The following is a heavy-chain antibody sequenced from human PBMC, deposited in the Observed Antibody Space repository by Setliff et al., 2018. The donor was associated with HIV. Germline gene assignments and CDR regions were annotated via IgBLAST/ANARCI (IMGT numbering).Heavy chain of an antibody. CDR2: MNPNSGST. V-gene: IGHV1-8*01. CDR1: GYTFTNYD. D-gene: IGHD7-27*01. Sequence: GASVKVSCKASGYTFTNYDINWVRQATGQALEWMGWMNPNSGSTGYAQKFQGRVTITRNTSISTAYMEMSSLRSEDTAVYYCARARLLGGFLSWGRGALVTVSS. CDR3: ARARLLGGFLS. J-gene: IGHJ5*02.